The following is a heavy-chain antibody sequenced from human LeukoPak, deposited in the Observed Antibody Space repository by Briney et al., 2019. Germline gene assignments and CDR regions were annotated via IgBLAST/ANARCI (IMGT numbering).Heavy chain of an antibody. CDR1: GFTFSSYA. V-gene: IGHV3-30-3*01. J-gene: IGHJ4*02. CDR2: ISYDGSNK. D-gene: IGHD2-2*02. Sequence: GGSLRLSCAAPGFTFSSYAMHWVRQAPGKGLEWVAVISYDGSNKYYADSVKGRFTISRDNSKNTLFLQMNSLRAEDTAVYYCAKAGCSSTSCYTGLDYWGQGTLVTVSS. CDR3: AKAGCSSTSCYTGLDY.